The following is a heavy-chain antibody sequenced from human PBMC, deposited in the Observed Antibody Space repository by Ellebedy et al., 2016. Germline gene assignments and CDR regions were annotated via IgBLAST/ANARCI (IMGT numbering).Heavy chain of an antibody. CDR1: GSTFSGYT. CDR2: ISSSGSNI. CDR3: VRGVGGTSLNWFDP. D-gene: IGHD3-16*01. Sequence: GGSLRLXCAASGSTFSGYTMNWVRQAPGKGLEWVSSISSSGSNIYYADSVKGRFTIFRDNAKNSLYLQMNSLRAEDTAVYYCVRGVGGTSLNWFDPWGQGTLVTVSS. V-gene: IGHV3-21*01. J-gene: IGHJ5*02.